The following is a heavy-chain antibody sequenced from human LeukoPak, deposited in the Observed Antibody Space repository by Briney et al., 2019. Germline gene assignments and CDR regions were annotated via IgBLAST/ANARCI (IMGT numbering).Heavy chain of an antibody. CDR1: GFTFSSYS. Sequence: GGSLRLSCAASGFTFSSYSMNWVRQAPGKGLEXVSYISSSSSXXYYADXVKGRFTISRDNAKNSLYVQMNSLRTEDTAVYYCARALGGYFDYWGQGTLVTVSS. V-gene: IGHV3-48*01. CDR2: ISSSSSXX. CDR3: ARALGGYFDY. D-gene: IGHD3-10*01. J-gene: IGHJ4*02.